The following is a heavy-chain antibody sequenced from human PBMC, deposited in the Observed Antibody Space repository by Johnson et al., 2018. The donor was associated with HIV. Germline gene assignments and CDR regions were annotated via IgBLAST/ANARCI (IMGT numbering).Heavy chain of an antibody. Sequence: EVQLVESGGGLVKPGGSLRLSCAASGFTFSNAWMSWVRQAPGKGLEWVGRIKSKTDGGTTDYAAPVKGRFTISRDDSKNTLYLQMNSLKTEDTAVYYCAKDRGLLDAFDIWGQGTMVTVSS. J-gene: IGHJ3*02. CDR1: GFTFSNAW. CDR3: AKDRGLLDAFDI. CDR2: IKSKTDGGTT. V-gene: IGHV3-15*01.